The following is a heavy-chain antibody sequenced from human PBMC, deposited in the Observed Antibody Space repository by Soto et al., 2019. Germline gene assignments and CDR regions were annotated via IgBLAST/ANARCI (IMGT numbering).Heavy chain of an antibody. Sequence: GGSLRLSCAASGFTFSSYSMKWVRQAPGKGLEWVSSITSSSSNIYYADSVKGRFTISRDDAKNSLYLQMNSLRAEDTAVYYCARDKYSGSYWVDFDYWGQGTLVTVSS. D-gene: IGHD1-26*01. V-gene: IGHV3-21*01. J-gene: IGHJ4*02. CDR2: ITSSSSNI. CDR3: ARDKYSGSYWVDFDY. CDR1: GFTFSSYS.